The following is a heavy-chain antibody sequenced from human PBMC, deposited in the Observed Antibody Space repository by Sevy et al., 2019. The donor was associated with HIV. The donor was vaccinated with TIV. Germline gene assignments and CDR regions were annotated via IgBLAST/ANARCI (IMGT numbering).Heavy chain of an antibody. CDR2: IRNDGSHE. CDR1: GFTFSNHA. CDR3: ARDRKVLLVVYAIPFDAFDI. Sequence: AGSLRLSCTASGFTFSNHAMHWVRQGPGKGPEWVAFIRNDGSHEYYADSVKGRFTISRDNSKNTLYLQMNSLRPEDTAVYYCARDRKVLLVVYAIPFDAFDIWGQGTMVTVSS. J-gene: IGHJ3*02. V-gene: IGHV3-30*02. D-gene: IGHD2-8*02.